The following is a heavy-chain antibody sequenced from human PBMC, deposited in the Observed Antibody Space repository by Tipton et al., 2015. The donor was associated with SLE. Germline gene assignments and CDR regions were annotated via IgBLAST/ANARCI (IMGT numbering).Heavy chain of an antibody. CDR1: GYTFTSYD. CDR2: MNPNSGNT. D-gene: IGHD2-2*01. J-gene: IGHJ5*02. V-gene: IGHV1-8*01. CDR3: ARGGSIVVVSGWFDP. Sequence: QVQLVQSGAEVKKPGASVKVSCKASGYTFTSYDINWVRQATGQGLEWMGWMNPNSGNTGYAQKFQGRVTMTRDTSTSTVYMELSSLRSEDTAVYYCARGGSIVVVSGWFDPWGQGTLVTVSS.